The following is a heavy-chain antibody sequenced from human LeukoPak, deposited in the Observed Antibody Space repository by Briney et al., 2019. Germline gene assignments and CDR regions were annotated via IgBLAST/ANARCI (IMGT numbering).Heavy chain of an antibody. J-gene: IGHJ3*02. Sequence: PGGSLRLSCAASGFTFSDYYMSWIRQAPGKGLEWVSYISSDSSTIYYADSLKGRFTISRDNAKNSLSLLMNSLRAEDTAVYYCARDLSSRGYTYGTPAFTFDIWGQGTMVTVSS. CDR3: ARDLSSRGYTYGTPAFTFDI. D-gene: IGHD5-18*01. CDR1: GFTFSDYY. V-gene: IGHV3-11*04. CDR2: ISSDSSTI.